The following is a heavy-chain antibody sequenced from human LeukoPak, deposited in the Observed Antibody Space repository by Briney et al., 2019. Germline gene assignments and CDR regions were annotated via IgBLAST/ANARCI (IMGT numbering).Heavy chain of an antibody. CDR2: INWNGGST. CDR1: GFTFDDYG. D-gene: IGHD3-10*01. CDR3: ARDDGSGSGEY. J-gene: IGHJ4*02. V-gene: IGHV3-20*04. Sequence: GGSLRLSCAASGFTFDDYGMTWVRQPPGKGLEWVSSINWNGGSTGYADSVMGRFTTSRDNAKNSLYLQMNSLTAEDTALYFCARDDGSGSGEYWGQGTLVTVSS.